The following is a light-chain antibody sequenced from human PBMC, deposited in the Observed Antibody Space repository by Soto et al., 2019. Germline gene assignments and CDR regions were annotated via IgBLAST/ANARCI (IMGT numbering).Light chain of an antibody. CDR1: SSDVGGYNY. CDR3: SSYTSSSTV. Sequence: QSALAQPASVSGSPGQSITISCTGTSSDVGGYNYVSWYQQHPGKAPKLMIYDVSNRPSGVSNRFSGSKSGNTASLTISGLQAEDEADYYCSSYTSSSTVFGTGNKVTV. CDR2: DVS. J-gene: IGLJ1*01. V-gene: IGLV2-14*01.